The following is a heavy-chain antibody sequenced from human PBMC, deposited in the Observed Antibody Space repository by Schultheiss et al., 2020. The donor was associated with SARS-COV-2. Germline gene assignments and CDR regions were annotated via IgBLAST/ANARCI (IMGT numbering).Heavy chain of an antibody. J-gene: IGHJ4*02. Sequence: GGSLRLSCATSGFNFGSYWMTWVRQAPGKGLEWVANMRGDGGMLNYMGSVKGRFTISRDNAKNSLYLQMNSLRVEDTAVYYCARLLYSCGWVDYWGQGTPVTVSS. D-gene: IGHD6-19*01. CDR2: MRGDGGML. V-gene: IGHV3-7*01. CDR1: GFNFGSYW. CDR3: ARLLYSCGWVDY.